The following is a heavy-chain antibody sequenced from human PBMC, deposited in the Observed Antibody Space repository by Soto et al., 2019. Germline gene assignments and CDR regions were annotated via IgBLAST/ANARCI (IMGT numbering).Heavy chain of an antibody. CDR1: GGSISSYY. Sequence: PSETLSLTCTVSGGSISSYYWSWIRQPPGKGLEWIGYIYYSGSTNYNPSLKSRVTISVDTSKNQLSLKLSSVTAADTAVYYCARHETLHGYSDYWGQGTLVTVSS. CDR2: IYYSGST. J-gene: IGHJ4*02. D-gene: IGHD4-17*01. CDR3: ARHETLHGYSDY. V-gene: IGHV4-59*08.